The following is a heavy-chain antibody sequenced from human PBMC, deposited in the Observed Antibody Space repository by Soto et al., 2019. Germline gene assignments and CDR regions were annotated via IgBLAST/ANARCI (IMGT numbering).Heavy chain of an antibody. CDR3: ARTPETRDWLDT. CDR2: IYYIGAY. V-gene: IGHV4-59*02. CDR1: GASASSYY. Sequence: ASETLSLTCSVSGASASSYYWSWVRQPPGKGLEWIGYIYYIGAYNYNPSLKSRVTISVDTSKNQFSLKLTSVTAADTAVYYCARTPETRDWLDTWGQGTLVTVSS. D-gene: IGHD1-7*01. J-gene: IGHJ5*02.